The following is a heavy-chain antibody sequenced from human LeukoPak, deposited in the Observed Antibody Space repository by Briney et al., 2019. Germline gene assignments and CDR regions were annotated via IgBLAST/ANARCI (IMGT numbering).Heavy chain of an antibody. CDR3: ASAGGYDSSRASY. CDR2: INHSGST. CDR1: GGSVSSTSYH. J-gene: IGHJ4*02. D-gene: IGHD3-22*01. V-gene: IGHV4-39*07. Sequence: SETLSLTCTVSGGSVSSTSYHWAWIRQPPGKGLEWIGEINHSGSTNYNPSLKSRVTISVDTSKNQFSLKLSSVTAADTAVYYCASAGGYDSSRASYWGQGTLVTVSS.